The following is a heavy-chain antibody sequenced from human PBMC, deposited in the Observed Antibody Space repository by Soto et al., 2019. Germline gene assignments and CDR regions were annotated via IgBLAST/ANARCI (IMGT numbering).Heavy chain of an antibody. CDR3: EKDETVTWYAAPFRH. V-gene: IGHV3-9*01. D-gene: IGHD6-13*01. J-gene: IGHJ1*01. CDR1: GLTFDDSA. CDR2: INSNSGSI. Sequence: PGGSRRLSCVASGLTFDDSATHRARLLQGKGLECVSVINSNSGSIGYVDPVKGRFAISRDNAKNSLHLQMNNLSAEDTPFYYCEKDETVTWYAAPFRHWVQGTLVTVYS.